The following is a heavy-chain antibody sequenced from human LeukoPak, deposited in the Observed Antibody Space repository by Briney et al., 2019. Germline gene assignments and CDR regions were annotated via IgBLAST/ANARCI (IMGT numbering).Heavy chain of an antibody. Sequence: GGSLRLSCAASGFTFSDYYMSWIRQAPGKGLEWVSYISSSSSYTKYADSVKGRFTISRDNAKNSLYLQVNSLRAEDTAVYYCARGGKVGAFDIWGQGTMVTVSS. J-gene: IGHJ3*02. D-gene: IGHD3-10*01. V-gene: IGHV3-11*06. CDR3: ARGGKVGAFDI. CDR1: GFTFSDYY. CDR2: ISSSSSYT.